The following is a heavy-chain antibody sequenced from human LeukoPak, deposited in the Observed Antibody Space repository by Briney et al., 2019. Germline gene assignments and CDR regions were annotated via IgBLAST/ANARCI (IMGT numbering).Heavy chain of an antibody. CDR3: ARDLRVRARITMTVGARSGYFDY. CDR2: INPSGGST. Sequence: ASVKVSCKASGYTFTSYYMHWVRQAPGQGLEWMGIINPSGGSTSYAQKFQGRVTMTRDTSTSTVYMELSSLRSEDTAVYYCARDLRVRARITMTVGARSGYFDYWGQGTLVTVSS. CDR1: GYTFTSYY. J-gene: IGHJ4*02. D-gene: IGHD3-22*01. V-gene: IGHV1-46*01.